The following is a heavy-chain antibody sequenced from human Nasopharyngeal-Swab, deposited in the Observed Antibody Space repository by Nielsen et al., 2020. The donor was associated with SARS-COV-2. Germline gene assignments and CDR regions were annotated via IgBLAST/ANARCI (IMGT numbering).Heavy chain of an antibody. Sequence: VRQMPGKGLEWVANIKQDGSEKYYVDSVKGRFTISRDNAKNSLCLQMNSLRAEDTAVYYCARDAFPGIAAAGPDYWGQGTLVTVSS. CDR3: ARDAFPGIAAAGPDY. D-gene: IGHD6-13*01. V-gene: IGHV3-7*01. CDR2: IKQDGSEK. J-gene: IGHJ4*02.